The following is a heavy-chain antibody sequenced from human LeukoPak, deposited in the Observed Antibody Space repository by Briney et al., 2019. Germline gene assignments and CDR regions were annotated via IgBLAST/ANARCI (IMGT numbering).Heavy chain of an antibody. Sequence: GGSLRLSCAASGFTFSSYSMNWVRQAPGKGLEWVSSISSSSSYIYYADSVKGRFTISRDNAKNSPYLQMNSLRAEDTAVYYCARDLRYCSSTSCYAGVDYWGQGTLVTVSS. CDR1: GFTFSSYS. J-gene: IGHJ4*02. CDR3: ARDLRYCSSTSCYAGVDY. V-gene: IGHV3-21*01. CDR2: ISSSSSYI. D-gene: IGHD2-2*01.